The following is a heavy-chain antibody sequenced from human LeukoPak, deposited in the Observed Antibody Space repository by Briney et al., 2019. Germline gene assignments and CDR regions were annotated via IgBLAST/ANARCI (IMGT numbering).Heavy chain of an antibody. CDR1: GFTFSSYG. J-gene: IGHJ6*02. Sequence: TGGSLRLSCAASGFTFSSYGMHWVRQAPGKGLEWVAVISYDGSNKYYADSVKGRFTISRDNSKNTLYLQMNSLRAEDTAVYYCAKALFGEFQYYYYYYGMDVWGQGTTVTVSS. D-gene: IGHD3-10*02. CDR2: ISYDGSNK. V-gene: IGHV3-30*18. CDR3: AKALFGEFQYYYYYYGMDV.